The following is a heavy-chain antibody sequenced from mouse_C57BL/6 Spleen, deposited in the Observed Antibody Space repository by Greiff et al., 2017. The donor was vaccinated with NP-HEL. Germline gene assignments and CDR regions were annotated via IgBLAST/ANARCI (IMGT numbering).Heavy chain of an antibody. Sequence: EVKLMESGGGLVQPGGSLKLSCAASGFTFSDYGMAWVRQAPRKGPEWVAFISNLAYSIYYADTVTGRFTISRENAKNNLYLEMSSLRSEDTAMYYCARHGHYYESAMDYWGQGTSVTVSS. D-gene: IGHD1-2*01. CDR1: GFTFSDYG. V-gene: IGHV5-15*01. CDR3: ARHGHYYESAMDY. CDR2: ISNLAYSI. J-gene: IGHJ4*01.